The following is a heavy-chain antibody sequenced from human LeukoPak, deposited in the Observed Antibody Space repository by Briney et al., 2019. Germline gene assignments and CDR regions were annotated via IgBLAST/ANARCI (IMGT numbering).Heavy chain of an antibody. V-gene: IGHV3-30*02. CDR1: GFTFSGCG. D-gene: IGHD5-18*01. CDR2: VWFDGRDK. CDR3: AKDPYSDGSYLDH. J-gene: IGHJ4*02. Sequence: QPGGSLRLSCAASGFTFSGCGMHWVRQPPSKGLEWVAFVWFDGRDKYYADSVKGRFTISRDNSKNTLYLQMNSLRAEDTAMYYCAKDPYSDGSYLDHWGQGTLVTVSS.